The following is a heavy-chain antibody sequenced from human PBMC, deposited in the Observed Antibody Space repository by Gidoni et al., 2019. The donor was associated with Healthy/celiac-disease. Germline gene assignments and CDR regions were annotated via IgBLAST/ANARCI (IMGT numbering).Heavy chain of an antibody. D-gene: IGHD1-7*01. CDR2: IYYSGST. J-gene: IGHJ4*02. CDR1: GGSISSSSYY. CDR3: ARHPLRGITGTTADY. V-gene: IGHV4-39*01. Sequence: QLQLQESGPGLVKPSETLSLPCTVSGGSISSSSYYWGWIRQPPGKGLEWIGSIYYSGSTYYNPSLKSRVTISVDTSKNQFSLKLSSVTAADTAVYYCARHPLRGITGTTADYWGQGTLVTVSS.